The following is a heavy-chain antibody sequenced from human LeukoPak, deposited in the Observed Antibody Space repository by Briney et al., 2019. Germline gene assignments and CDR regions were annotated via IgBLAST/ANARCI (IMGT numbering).Heavy chain of an antibody. Sequence: PSETLCLTCTVSGGSISSSSYYWGWIRQPPVKGLEWIGSIYYSGSTYYNPSLKSRVTISVDTSKNQFSLKLSSVTAADTAVYYCGRDITSGYYDYWGQGILVTVSS. D-gene: IGHD3-22*01. CDR3: GRDITSGYYDY. CDR2: IYYSGST. J-gene: IGHJ4*02. V-gene: IGHV4-39*07. CDR1: GGSISSSSYY.